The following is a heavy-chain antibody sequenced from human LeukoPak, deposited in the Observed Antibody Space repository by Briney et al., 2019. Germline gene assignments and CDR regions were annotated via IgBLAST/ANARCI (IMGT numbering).Heavy chain of an antibody. CDR3: TTRCSNTSCFGNWFDP. V-gene: IGHV3-15*01. Sequence: GGSLRLSCEASGFTFTTAWMTWVRQSPGKGLEWVGRIKSNNDGGTTDYPAPVKGRFTISRDDSKTTLYLQMNSLKTEDTAVYYCTTRCSNTSCFGNWFDPWGQGTLVTVSS. CDR1: GFTFTTAW. J-gene: IGHJ5*02. D-gene: IGHD2-2*01. CDR2: IKSNNDGGTT.